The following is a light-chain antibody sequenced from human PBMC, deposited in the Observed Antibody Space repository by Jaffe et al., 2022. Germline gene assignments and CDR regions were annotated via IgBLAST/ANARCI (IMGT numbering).Light chain of an antibody. CDR2: DVS. J-gene: IGLJ2*01. CDR1: SSDVGAYNC. Sequence: SALTQPASVSGSPGQSITISCTGTSSDVGAYNCVSWYQQHPGKAPKRMIFDVSNRPSGVSTRFSGSKSGNTASLTISGLQAEDEADYFCCSCTTFSTVVFGGGTRLTVL. V-gene: IGLV2-14*03. CDR3: CSCTTFSTVV.